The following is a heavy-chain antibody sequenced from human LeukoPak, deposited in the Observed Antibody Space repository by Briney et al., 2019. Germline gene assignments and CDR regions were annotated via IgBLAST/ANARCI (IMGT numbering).Heavy chain of an antibody. V-gene: IGHV5-51*01. J-gene: IGHJ4*02. CDR3: ARLRYYDSSGYYGMAFDY. CDR1: GYTFTNYW. Sequence: GESLKISCKGSGYTFTNYWIGWVRRMPGKGLEWLGTIYPADSDTRYSPSFQGQVTISADKSISTAYLQWSSLKASDTAMYYCARLRYYDSSGYYGMAFDYWGQGTLVTVSS. CDR2: IYPADSDT. D-gene: IGHD3-22*01.